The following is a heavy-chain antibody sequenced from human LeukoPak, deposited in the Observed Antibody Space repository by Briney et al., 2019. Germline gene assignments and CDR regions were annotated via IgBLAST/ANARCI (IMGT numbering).Heavy chain of an antibody. CDR2: INPSGGST. CDR1: GYTFTGYY. CDR3: VRGASSIAALNPFWYFDL. D-gene: IGHD6-6*01. V-gene: IGHV1-46*01. J-gene: IGHJ2*01. Sequence: ASVKVSCKASGYTFTGYYMHWVRQGPGQGLEWMGIINPSGGSTSYAQKFQGRVTMTRDTSTNTVYMELSSLRYEDTAVFYCVRGASSIAALNPFWYFDLWGRGTLVTVSS.